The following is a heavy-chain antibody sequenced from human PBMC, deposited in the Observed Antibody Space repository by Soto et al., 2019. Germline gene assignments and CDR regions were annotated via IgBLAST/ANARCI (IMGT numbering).Heavy chain of an antibody. D-gene: IGHD3-10*01. V-gene: IGHV1-69*02. CDR2: IIPVLSMS. CDR3: ARSYGSGSRPFDY. Sequence: QVQLVQSGAEVKKPGSSVKVSCKASGDTFSSYTLVWVRQAPGHGLEWVGRIIPVLSMSNSAQKFQGRVPMFADKTTGAAYMELRSLRSDDTAVYYCARSYGSGSRPFDYWGQGTLVTVSS. CDR1: GDTFSSYT. J-gene: IGHJ4*02.